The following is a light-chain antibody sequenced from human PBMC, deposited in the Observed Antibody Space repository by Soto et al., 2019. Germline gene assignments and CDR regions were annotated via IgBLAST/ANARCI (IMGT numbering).Light chain of an antibody. J-gene: IGKJ4*01. CDR2: EES. CDR1: QAITNN. CDR3: QQVKSYPRT. Sequence: IHLAQSPSSLSASVGDGVTITCRANQAITNNLAWYQQKPGNPPKLLIYEESTLHSGVPSRFSGRKVGTQFILTIDSLQPEDFATYYCQQVKSYPRTFGGGTKVDIK. V-gene: IGKV1-9*01.